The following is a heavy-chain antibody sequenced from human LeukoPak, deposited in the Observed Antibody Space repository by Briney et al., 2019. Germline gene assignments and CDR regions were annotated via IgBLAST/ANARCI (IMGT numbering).Heavy chain of an antibody. J-gene: IGHJ4*02. Sequence: GRSLRLSCAASGFTFNSYAMHWVRQAPGKGLEWVAVISYDGSNKYYADSVKGRFTISRDNSKNTLYLQMNSLRAEDTAVYYCARDSLQNFDYWGQGTLVTVSS. CDR2: ISYDGSNK. V-gene: IGHV3-30-3*01. CDR1: GFTFNSYA. CDR3: ARDSLQNFDY. D-gene: IGHD4-11*01.